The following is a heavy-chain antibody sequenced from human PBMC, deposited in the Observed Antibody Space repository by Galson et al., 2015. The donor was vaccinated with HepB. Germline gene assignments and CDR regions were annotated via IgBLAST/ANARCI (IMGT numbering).Heavy chain of an antibody. D-gene: IGHD2-2*02. V-gene: IGHV5-10-1*01. Sequence: QSGAEVKKPGESLRISCKGSGYSFTSYWISWVRQMPGKGLEWMGRIDPSDSYTNYSPSFQGHVTISADKSISTAYLQWSSLKASDTAMYYCARQHSPPLYCSSTSCYTGAGWFDPWGQGTLVTVSS. CDR3: ARQHSPPLYCSSTSCYTGAGWFDP. J-gene: IGHJ5*02. CDR1: GYSFTSYW. CDR2: IDPSDSYT.